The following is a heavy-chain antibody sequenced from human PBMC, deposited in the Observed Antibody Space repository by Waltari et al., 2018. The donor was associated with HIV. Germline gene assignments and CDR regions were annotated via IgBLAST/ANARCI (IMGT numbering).Heavy chain of an antibody. V-gene: IGHV1-8*01. D-gene: IGHD2-2*01. J-gene: IGHJ6*02. CDR1: GYTFTSYD. CDR3: ARLGYCSSTSCYYYYYYGMDV. CDR2: MNPNSGNT. Sequence: QVQLVQSGAEVKKPGASVKVSCKASGYTFTSYDINWVRQATGQGLEWMGWMNPNSGNTGYGQKFQGRVTMTMNTSISTAYMELSSLRSEDTAVYYCARLGYCSSTSCYYYYYYGMDVWGQGTTVTVSS.